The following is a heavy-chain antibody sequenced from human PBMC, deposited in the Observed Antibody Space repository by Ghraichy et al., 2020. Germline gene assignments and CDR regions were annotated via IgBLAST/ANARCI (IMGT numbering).Heavy chain of an antibody. J-gene: IGHJ6*02. CDR1: GFSFRGYS. Sequence: GGSLRLSCLGSGFSFRGYSMNWVRQSPGKGLEWLSYITSSSRTKSYADSVKGRFTISRDNAQNSLYLQMNSLRDEDTAVYYCARGSLMVRFYYYDAMDVWGQGTTVTVSS. CDR3: ARGSLMVRFYYYDAMDV. D-gene: IGHD4-23*01. CDR2: ITSSSRTK. V-gene: IGHV3-48*02.